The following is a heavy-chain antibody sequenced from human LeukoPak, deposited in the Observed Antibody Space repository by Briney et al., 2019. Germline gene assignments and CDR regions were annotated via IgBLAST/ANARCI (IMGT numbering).Heavy chain of an antibody. CDR3: ARDNGDYVYYFDY. Sequence: PSETLSLTCTVSGGSISSYYWSWIRQPPGKGLEWIGYIYYSGSNNYNPSLKSRVTISVDTSKNQFSLKLSSVTAADTAVYYCARDNGDYVYYFDYWGQGTLVTVSS. V-gene: IGHV4-59*01. CDR1: GGSISSYY. J-gene: IGHJ4*02. D-gene: IGHD4-17*01. CDR2: IYYSGSN.